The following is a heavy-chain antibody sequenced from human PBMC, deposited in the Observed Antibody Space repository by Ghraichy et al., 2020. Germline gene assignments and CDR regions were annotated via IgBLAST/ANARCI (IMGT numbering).Heavy chain of an antibody. J-gene: IGHJ4*02. D-gene: IGHD3-10*01. V-gene: IGHV4-39*01. CDR2: IYYSGST. Sequence: SETLSLTCTVSGGSISSSSYYWGWIRQPPGKGLEWIGSIYYSGSTYYNPSLKSRVTISVDTSKNQFSLKLSSVTAADTAVYYCARQPSWFGELSRIDSWGQGTLVTVSS. CDR3: ARQPSWFGELSRIDS. CDR1: GGSISSSSYY.